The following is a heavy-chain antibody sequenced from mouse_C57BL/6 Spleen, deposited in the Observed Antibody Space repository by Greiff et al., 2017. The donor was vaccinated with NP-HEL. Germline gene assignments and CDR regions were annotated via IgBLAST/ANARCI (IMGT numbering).Heavy chain of an antibody. D-gene: IGHD1-1*01. J-gene: IGHJ1*03. CDR3: ARGRLTTVVSHWYFDV. CDR1: GYSITSGYY. Sequence: EVKLMESGPGLVKPSQSLSLTCSVTGYSITSGYYWNWIRQFPGNKLEWMGYISYDGSNNYNPSLKNRISITRDTSKNQFFLKLNSVTTEDTATYYCARGRLTTVVSHWYFDVWGTGTTVTVSS. CDR2: ISYDGSN. V-gene: IGHV3-6*01.